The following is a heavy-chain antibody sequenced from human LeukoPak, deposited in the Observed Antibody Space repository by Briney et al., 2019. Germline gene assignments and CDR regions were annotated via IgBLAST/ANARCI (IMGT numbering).Heavy chain of an antibody. D-gene: IGHD3-22*01. Sequence: ASVKVSCKATGYTFTSYYMHWVRQAPGQGLEWMGIINPSGGSTSYAQKFQGRVTMTRDTSTSTVYMELSSLRSEDTAVYYCASPSEDIGSDSSGFSYYYYYGMDVWGQGTTVTVSS. J-gene: IGHJ6*02. V-gene: IGHV1-46*01. CDR1: GYTFTSYY. CDR3: ASPSEDIGSDSSGFSYYYYYGMDV. CDR2: INPSGGST.